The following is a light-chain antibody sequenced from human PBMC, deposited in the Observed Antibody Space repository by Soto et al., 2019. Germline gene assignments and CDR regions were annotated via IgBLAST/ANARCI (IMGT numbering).Light chain of an antibody. Sequence: EIVMTQSPATLSVSPGERATLSCRASQSVSSDLAWYHQKPGQAPRLLIYGASTRATGIPARFSGSGSGTDFTLTIGRLDPEDFAVYYCLKYGSSPGWTFGPGTKVDIK. CDR1: QSVSSD. CDR3: LKYGSSPGWT. V-gene: IGKV3-15*01. J-gene: IGKJ1*01. CDR2: GAS.